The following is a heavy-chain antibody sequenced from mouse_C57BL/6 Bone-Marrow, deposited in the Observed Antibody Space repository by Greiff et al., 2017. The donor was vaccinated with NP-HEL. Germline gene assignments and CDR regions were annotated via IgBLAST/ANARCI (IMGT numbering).Heavy chain of an antibody. CDR1: GYTFTSYD. V-gene: IGHV1-85*01. CDR3: ARGGIRPWFAY. Sequence: VQLQESGPELVKPGASVKLSCKASGYTFTSYDINWVKQRPGQGLEWIGWIYPRDGSTKYNEKFKGKATLTVDTSSSTAYMELHSLTSEDSAVYFCARGGIRPWFAYWGQGTLVTVSA. CDR2: IYPRDGST. J-gene: IGHJ3*01. D-gene: IGHD5-2*01.